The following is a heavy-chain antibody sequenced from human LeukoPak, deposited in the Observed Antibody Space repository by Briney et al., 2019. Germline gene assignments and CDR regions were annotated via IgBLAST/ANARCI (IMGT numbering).Heavy chain of an antibody. Sequence: SVKVSCKASGGTFSSYTISWVRQAPGQGLEWMGRIIPILDIANYAQKFQGRVTITADKSTSTAYMELSSLRSEDTAVYYCASISGVLYNWFDPWGQGTLVTVSS. V-gene: IGHV1-69*02. CDR2: IIPILDIA. J-gene: IGHJ5*02. D-gene: IGHD1-26*01. CDR1: GGTFSSYT. CDR3: ASISGVLYNWFDP.